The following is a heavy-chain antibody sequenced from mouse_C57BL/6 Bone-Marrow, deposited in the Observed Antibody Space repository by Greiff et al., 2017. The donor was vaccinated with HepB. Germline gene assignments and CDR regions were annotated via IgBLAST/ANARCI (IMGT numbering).Heavy chain of an antibody. Sequence: EVKLMESGAELVRPGASVKLSCTASGFNIKDDYMHWVKQRPEQGLEWIGWIDPENGDTEYASKFQGKATITADTSSNTAYLQLSSLTSEDTAVYYCTGGLGRNAMDYWGQGTSVTVSS. CDR1: GFNIKDDY. D-gene: IGHD4-1*01. V-gene: IGHV14-4*01. CDR2: IDPENGDT. J-gene: IGHJ4*01. CDR3: TGGLGRNAMDY.